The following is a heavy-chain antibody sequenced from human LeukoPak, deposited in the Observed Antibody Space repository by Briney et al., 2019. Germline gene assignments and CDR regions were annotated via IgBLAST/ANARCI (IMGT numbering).Heavy chain of an antibody. D-gene: IGHD3-22*01. Sequence: ASVKVSCKASGGTFSSYAISWVRQAPGQGLEWMGGIIPIFGTANYAQKFQGRVTITADESTSTAYMELSSLRSEDTAVYYCASNYYDSSGPQPEPKNFDYWGQGTLVTVSS. J-gene: IGHJ4*02. CDR1: GGTFSSYA. V-gene: IGHV1-69*13. CDR2: IIPIFGTA. CDR3: ASNYYDSSGPQPEPKNFDY.